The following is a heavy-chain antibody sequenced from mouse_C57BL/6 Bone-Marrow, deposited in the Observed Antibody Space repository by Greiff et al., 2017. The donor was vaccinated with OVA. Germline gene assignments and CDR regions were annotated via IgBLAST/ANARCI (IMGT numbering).Heavy chain of an antibody. D-gene: IGHD1-1*01. V-gene: IGHV5-16*01. Sequence: EVQLVESEGGLVQPGSSMKLSCTASGFTFSDYYMAWVRQGPEKGLEWVANINYDGSSTYYLDSLKSRFIISRDNAKNILYLQMSSLKSEDTATYYCARDRYYGSFDYWGQGTTLTVSS. CDR1: GFTFSDYY. CDR2: INYDGSST. J-gene: IGHJ2*01. CDR3: ARDRYYGSFDY.